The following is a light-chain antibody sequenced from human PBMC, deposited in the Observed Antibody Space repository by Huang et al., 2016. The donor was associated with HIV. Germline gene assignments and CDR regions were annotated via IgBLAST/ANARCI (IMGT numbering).Light chain of an antibody. Sequence: DIQITQSPRTLSASVGDRVTITCRASQIVSTWLSWYQQKPGKPPKLLIYKASTLETGVPSRFSGSGSGTEFTLTISSLQPDDFATYYCQQYSSFWTFGQGTKV. V-gene: IGKV1-5*03. CDR1: QIVSTW. CDR2: KAS. CDR3: QQYSSFWT. J-gene: IGKJ1*01.